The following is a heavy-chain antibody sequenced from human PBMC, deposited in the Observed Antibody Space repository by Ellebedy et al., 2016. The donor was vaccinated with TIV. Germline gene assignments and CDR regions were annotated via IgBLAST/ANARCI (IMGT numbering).Heavy chain of an antibody. V-gene: IGHV3-20*04. D-gene: IGHD4-17*01. CDR1: GFTFDDYG. J-gene: IGHJ4*02. CDR2: INWNGGST. Sequence: GESLKISXAASGFTFDDYGMSWVRQAPGKGLEWVSGINWNGGSTGYADSVKGRFTISRDNAKNSLYLQMNSLRAEDTALYYCARDLGGDPHPFDYWGQGTLVTASS. CDR3: ARDLGGDPHPFDY.